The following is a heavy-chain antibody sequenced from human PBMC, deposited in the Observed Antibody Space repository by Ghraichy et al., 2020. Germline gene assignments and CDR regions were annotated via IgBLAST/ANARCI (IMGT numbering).Heavy chain of an antibody. Sequence: SETLSLTCTVSGGSVSSGSFYWSWIRQTPGKGLEWIGCIFYSGTTNYNSSLKSRVTISLDTSQNQFSLKLSSLTAADTAIYYCARLRYVSDAYYVAVWGKGTTVTVSS. CDR2: IFYSGTT. CDR3: ARLRYVSDAYYVAV. D-gene: IGHD5/OR15-5a*01. V-gene: IGHV4-61*01. J-gene: IGHJ6*03. CDR1: GGSVSSGSFY.